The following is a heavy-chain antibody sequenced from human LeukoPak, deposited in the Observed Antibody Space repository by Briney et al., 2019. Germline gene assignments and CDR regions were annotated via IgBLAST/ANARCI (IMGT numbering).Heavy chain of an antibody. V-gene: IGHV4-34*01. J-gene: IGHJ4*02. CDR3: ARDSLVLFWSGLFDY. CDR2: INHSGST. D-gene: IGHD3-3*01. CDR1: GGSFSGYC. Sequence: SETLSLTCAVYGGSFSGYCWSWIRQPPGKGLEWIGEINHSGSTNYNPSLKSRVTISVDTSKNQFSLKLSSVTAADTAVYYCARDSLVLFWSGLFDYWGQGTLVTVSS.